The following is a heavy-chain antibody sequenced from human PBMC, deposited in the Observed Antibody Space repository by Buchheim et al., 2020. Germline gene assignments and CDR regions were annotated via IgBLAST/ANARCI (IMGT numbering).Heavy chain of an antibody. J-gene: IGHJ6*02. V-gene: IGHV4-31*03. CDR3: ARISYYYDSSGYYDGYYYGMDV. Sequence: QVQLQESGPGLVKPSQTLSLTCTVSGGSISSGGYYWSWIRQHPGKGLEWIGYIYYSGSTYYNPSLKSRVTILVDTSKNQFSLKLSSVTAADTAVYYCARISYYYDSSGYYDGYYYGMDVWGQGTT. CDR1: GGSISSGGYY. D-gene: IGHD3-22*01. CDR2: IYYSGST.